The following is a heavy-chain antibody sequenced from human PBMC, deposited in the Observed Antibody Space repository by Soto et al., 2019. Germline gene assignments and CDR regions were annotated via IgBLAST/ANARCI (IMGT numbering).Heavy chain of an antibody. CDR2: ISAYNGNT. J-gene: IGHJ4*02. CDR3: ARGYTQSTVTPIRY. Sequence: ASVKVSCKASGYTFSSYGITWVRQAPGQGLEWMGWISAYNGNTNYAQRLQGRLTMTTDTSTSTAYMELRSLRSDDTAVYYCARGYTQSTVTPIRYWGQGTLVTVSS. V-gene: IGHV1-18*01. D-gene: IGHD4-17*01. CDR1: GYTFSSYG.